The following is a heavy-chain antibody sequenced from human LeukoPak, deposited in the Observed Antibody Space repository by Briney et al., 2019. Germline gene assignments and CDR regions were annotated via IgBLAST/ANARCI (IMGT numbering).Heavy chain of an antibody. D-gene: IGHD6-19*01. J-gene: IGHJ6*02. CDR2: ISSGGTYE. CDR1: GFTFSNYA. V-gene: IGHV3-30*07. CDR3: ARDPGGWSKLYYYYGMDV. Sequence: GGSLRLSCAASGFTFSNYAMHWVRQAPGKGLEWVSLISSGGTYEYYADSVKGRFTISRDNAKNSLYLQMNSLRAEDTAVYYCARDPGGWSKLYYYYGMDVWGQGTTVTVSS.